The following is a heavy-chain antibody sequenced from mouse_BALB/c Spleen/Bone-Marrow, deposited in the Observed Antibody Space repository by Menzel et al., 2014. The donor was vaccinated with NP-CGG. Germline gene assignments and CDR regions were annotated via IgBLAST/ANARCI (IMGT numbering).Heavy chain of an antibody. D-gene: IGHD2-12*01. Sequence: EVMLAESGGGLVQPGVSLRLSCATSGFTFTDYYISWVCQPPGKALEWLGFIRNKANGYTTEYSASVKGRFTISRDNSQSILYLQMNTLRAEDSATYYCARYSYDYFDYWAQGTTLTVSS. V-gene: IGHV7-3*02. J-gene: IGHJ2*01. CDR1: GFTFTDYY. CDR2: IRNKANGYTT. CDR3: ARYSYDYFDY.